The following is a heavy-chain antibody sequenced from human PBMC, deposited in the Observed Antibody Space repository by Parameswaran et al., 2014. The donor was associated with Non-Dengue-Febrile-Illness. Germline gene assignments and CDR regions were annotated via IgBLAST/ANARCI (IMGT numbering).Heavy chain of an antibody. V-gene: IGHV4-39*07. D-gene: IGHD5-18*01. Sequence: WIRQPPGKGLEWIGSIYYSGSTYYNPSLKSRVTISVDTSKNQFSLKLSSVTAADTAVYYCASLGYSYGSGLDYWGQGTLVTVSS. CDR2: IYYSGST. J-gene: IGHJ4*02. CDR3: ASLGYSYGSGLDY.